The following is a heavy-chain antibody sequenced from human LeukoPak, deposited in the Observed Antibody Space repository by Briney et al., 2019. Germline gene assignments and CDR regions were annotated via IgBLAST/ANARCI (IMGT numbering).Heavy chain of an antibody. CDR1: GFTFSNAW. J-gene: IGHJ6*02. V-gene: IGHV3-15*01. CDR2: IKSKTDGGTT. CDR3: TTAWGYYYYGMDV. D-gene: IGHD3-16*01. Sequence: GGSLRLSCVVSGFTFSNAWMSWVRQAPGKGLEWVGRIKSKTDGGTTDYAAPVKGRFTISRDDSKNTLYLQMNSLKTEDTAVYYCTTAWGYYYYGMDVWGQGTTVTVSS.